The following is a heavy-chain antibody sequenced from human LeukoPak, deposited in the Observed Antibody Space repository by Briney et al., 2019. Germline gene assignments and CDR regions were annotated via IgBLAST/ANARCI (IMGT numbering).Heavy chain of an antibody. J-gene: IGHJ4*02. V-gene: IGHV3-7*02. CDR3: ASRGVCTSTSCSTFDY. CDR1: GFTFSSYW. D-gene: IGHD2-2*01. Sequence: GGALRLSCAASGFTFSSYWMSWVRQAPGKGLEWVANIKRDGSEKYYADSVKGRFTISRDNAMNSLFLQMNSLRDEDTAVYYCASRGVCTSTSCSTFDYWGQGTLVAVSS. CDR2: IKRDGSEK.